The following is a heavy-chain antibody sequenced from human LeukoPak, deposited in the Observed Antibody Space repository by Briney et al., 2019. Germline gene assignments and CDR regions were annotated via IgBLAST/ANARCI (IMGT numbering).Heavy chain of an antibody. CDR2: IIPIFGTA. CDR1: GGTFSSYA. J-gene: IGHJ5*02. CDR3: ARAIVVVVAATPVLNWFDP. V-gene: IGHV1-69*01. D-gene: IGHD2-15*01. Sequence: SVKVSCXASGGTFSSYAISWVRQAPGQGLGWMGGIIPIFGTANYAQKFQGRVTITADESTSTAYMELSSLRSEDTAVYYCARAIVVVVAATPVLNWFDPWGQGTLVTVSS.